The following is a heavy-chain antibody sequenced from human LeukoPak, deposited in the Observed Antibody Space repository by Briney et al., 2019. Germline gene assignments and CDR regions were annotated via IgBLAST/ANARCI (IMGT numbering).Heavy chain of an antibody. Sequence: GGSLRLSCAASGFTFDDYAMHWVRQAPGKGLEWVSGISWNSGSIGYADSVKGRFTISRENAKNSLYLQMNSLRAEDMALYYCAKDRDGYYYGSYFDYWGQGTLVTVSS. CDR3: AKDRDGYYYGSYFDY. D-gene: IGHD5-24*01. V-gene: IGHV3-9*03. J-gene: IGHJ4*02. CDR1: GFTFDDYA. CDR2: ISWNSGSI.